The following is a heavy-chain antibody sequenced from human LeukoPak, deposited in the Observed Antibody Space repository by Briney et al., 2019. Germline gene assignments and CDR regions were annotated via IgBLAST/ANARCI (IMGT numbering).Heavy chain of an antibody. V-gene: IGHV4-39*01. CDR2: IYYSGST. CDR3: ARQVGQWLLPGYFDY. Sequence: SETLSLTCTVSGGSISSSSYYWGWIRQPPGKGLEWIGSIYYSGSTYYNPSLKSRVTISVDTSKNQFSLKLSSVTAADTAVYYCARQVGQWLLPGYFDYWGQGTLVTVSS. J-gene: IGHJ4*02. D-gene: IGHD6-19*01. CDR1: GGSISSSSYY.